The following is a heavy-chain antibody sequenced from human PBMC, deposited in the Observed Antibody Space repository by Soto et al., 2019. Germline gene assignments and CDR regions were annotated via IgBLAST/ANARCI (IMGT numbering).Heavy chain of an antibody. D-gene: IGHD1-26*01. CDR1: GFTFGDYS. J-gene: IGHJ4*02. CDR2: ISGTGGST. V-gene: IGHV3-23*01. Sequence: VQLLESGGDLVQPGGSQTLSCAASGFTFGDYSMSWVRQAPGKGLVWVSGISGTGGSTYYADSVKGWFTMSRHNSKNGPYLQTDSLRAEATSVSYCARSLGDTCNTYFLPYWGQGTLVTFSS. CDR3: ARSLGDTCNTYFLPY.